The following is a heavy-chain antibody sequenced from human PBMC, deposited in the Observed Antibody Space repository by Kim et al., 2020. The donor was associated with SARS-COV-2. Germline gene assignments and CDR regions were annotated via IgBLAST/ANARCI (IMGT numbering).Heavy chain of an antibody. J-gene: IGHJ6*02. CDR3: TRAAGSKTGMDV. CDR2: T. V-gene: IGHV3-72*01. Sequence: TEYATSVKGQFTISRDESKNSLYLQMNSLETEDTAVYYCTRAAGSKTGMDVWGQGTTVTVSS. D-gene: IGHD2-2*01.